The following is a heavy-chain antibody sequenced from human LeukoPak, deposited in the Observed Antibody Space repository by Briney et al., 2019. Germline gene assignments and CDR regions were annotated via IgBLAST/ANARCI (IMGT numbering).Heavy chain of an antibody. CDR2: MNPNSGNT. CDR1: GYTFTSYD. V-gene: IGHV1-8*01. Sequence: ASVKVSCKASGYTFTSYDINWVRQATGQGLEWMGWMNPNSGNTGYAQKFQGRVTMTRNTSISTAYMELSSLRSDDTAVYYCARVTAAAGAYYFDYWGQGTLVTVSS. CDR3: ARVTAAAGAYYFDY. D-gene: IGHD6-13*01. J-gene: IGHJ4*02.